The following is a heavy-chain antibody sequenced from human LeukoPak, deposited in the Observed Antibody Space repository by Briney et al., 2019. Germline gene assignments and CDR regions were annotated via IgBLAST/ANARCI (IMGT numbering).Heavy chain of an antibody. D-gene: IGHD3-9*01. J-gene: IGHJ4*02. CDR3: AKCARIDWLPIDY. CDR1: GFSFSNYA. CDR2: ISGGGGGI. Sequence: GGSLRLSCAASGFSFSNYAMTWVRQAPGKGLEWVSGISGGGGGIYYADFVKGRFTISRDNSKNTVYLQMNSLRAEDTAVYYCAKCARIDWLPIDYWGQGTLVTVS. V-gene: IGHV3-23*01.